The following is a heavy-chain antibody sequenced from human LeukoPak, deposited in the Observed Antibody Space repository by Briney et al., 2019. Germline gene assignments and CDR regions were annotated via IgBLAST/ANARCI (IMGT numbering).Heavy chain of an antibody. Sequence: GGSLRLSCAASGFTFSSYAMHWVRQAPGKGLEWVAVISYDGSNKYYADSVKGRFTISRDNAKNSLYLQMNSLRAEDTALYYCAACNSRIPERNDAFDIWGQGTVVTVSS. D-gene: IGHD4-23*01. CDR1: GFTFSSYA. CDR2: ISYDGSNK. J-gene: IGHJ3*02. CDR3: AACNSRIPERNDAFDI. V-gene: IGHV3-30-3*01.